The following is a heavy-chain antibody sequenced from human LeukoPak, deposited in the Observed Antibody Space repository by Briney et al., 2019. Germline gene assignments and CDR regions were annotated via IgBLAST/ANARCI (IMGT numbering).Heavy chain of an antibody. CDR3: ARVSNYYYYYGMDV. CDR1: GFTFSSYE. J-gene: IGHJ6*02. CDR2: ISRSGSTI. Sequence: PGGSLRLSCAASGFTFSSYEMNWVRQAPGKGLEWVSYISRSGSTIYYADSVKGRFTISRDNAKNSLYLQMNSLRAEDTAVYYCARVSNYYYYYGMDVWGQGTTVTVSS. V-gene: IGHV3-48*03.